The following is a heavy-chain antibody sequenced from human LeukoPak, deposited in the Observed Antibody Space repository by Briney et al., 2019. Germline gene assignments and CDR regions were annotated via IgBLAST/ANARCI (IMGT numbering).Heavy chain of an antibody. Sequence: SETLSLTCAVYGGSLSGYYRSWIRQPPEKGLEWVGEINHSGSTNYNPSLKSRVTISVDTSKNQFSLNLNAVAAADSAVYYWARAVVGRSRGRDHENYYMDVWGKGTTVTVSS. CDR1: GGSLSGYY. D-gene: IGHD2-15*01. V-gene: IGHV4-34*01. J-gene: IGHJ6*03. CDR3: ARAVVGRSRGRDHENYYMDV. CDR2: INHSGST.